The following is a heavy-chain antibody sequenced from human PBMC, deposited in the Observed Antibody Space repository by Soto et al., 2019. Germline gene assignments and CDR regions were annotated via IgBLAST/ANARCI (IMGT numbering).Heavy chain of an antibody. CDR2: ISGSSSRT. J-gene: IGHJ4*02. D-gene: IGHD3-9*01. V-gene: IGHV3-23*01. CDR3: AKGTYHDILTGYLS. CDR1: GFTFSSYA. Sequence: PGGSLRLSCVVSGFTFSSYAMSWVRQAPGKGLEWVSSISGSSSRTYYADSVKGQFTISRDNSKNTLHLQMKSLRAEDTAVYYCAKGTYHDILTGYLSWGQGTQVTVSS.